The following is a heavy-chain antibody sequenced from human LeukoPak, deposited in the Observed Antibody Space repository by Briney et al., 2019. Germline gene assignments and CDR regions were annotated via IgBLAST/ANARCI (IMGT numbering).Heavy chain of an antibody. D-gene: IGHD5-12*01. Sequence: PSETLSLTCSVSGGSIGSYHWNWIRQPSGKGLEWIGIVFNNGGTKHNPSLKSRVAISVDTSKNQFALKLSSVTAADTAVYYCVASYGGYVLDYWGQGAPVIVSS. CDR3: VASYGGYVLDY. CDR1: GGSIGSYH. V-gene: IGHV4-59*01. CDR2: VFNNGGT. J-gene: IGHJ4*02.